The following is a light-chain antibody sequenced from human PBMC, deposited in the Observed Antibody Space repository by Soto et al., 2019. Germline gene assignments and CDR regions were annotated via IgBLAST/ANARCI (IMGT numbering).Light chain of an antibody. CDR3: HQYASSRT. CDR1: QSVSSRY. CDR2: AAS. V-gene: IGKV3-20*01. Sequence: EIVLTQSPVTLSLSPGEXATLSCRASQSVSSRYFAWYQQKPGQAPRLLIYAASSRAAGIPDRFSGSGSGTDFSLTISRLEPEDFAVYYCHQYASSRTFGPGTKVE. J-gene: IGKJ1*01.